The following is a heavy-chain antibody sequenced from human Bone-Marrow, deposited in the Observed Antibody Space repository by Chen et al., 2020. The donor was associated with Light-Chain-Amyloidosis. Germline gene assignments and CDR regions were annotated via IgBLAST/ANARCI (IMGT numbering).Heavy chain of an antibody. Sequence: QLLESGGGLAHPGGSLRLPYAASGFTFGNSAMAWVRQAPGKGLAWVSGIRGDGGSTYYADSVMGRFSISRDNSKNMLFLQMNNLRVEDTAVYYCANSRQFYYEECFDPWGQGTLVTVAS. V-gene: IGHV3-23*01. CDR3: ANSRQFYYEECFDP. CDR1: GFTFGNSA. CDR2: IRGDGGST. J-gene: IGHJ5*02. D-gene: IGHD3-16*01.